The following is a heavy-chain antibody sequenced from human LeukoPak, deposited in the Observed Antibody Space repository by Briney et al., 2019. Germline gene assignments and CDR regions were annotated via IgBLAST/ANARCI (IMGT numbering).Heavy chain of an antibody. CDR2: IKQDGSEK. CDR3: ARGRGNSSSWYFDY. Sequence: LAGGSLRLSCAASVFTFSSYWMSWVRQAPGKGLEWVANIKQDGSEKYYVDSVKGRFTISRDNAKNSLYLQMNSLRAEDTAVYYCARGRGNSSSWYFDYWGQGTLATVS. J-gene: IGHJ4*02. D-gene: IGHD6-13*01. CDR1: VFTFSSYW. V-gene: IGHV3-7*01.